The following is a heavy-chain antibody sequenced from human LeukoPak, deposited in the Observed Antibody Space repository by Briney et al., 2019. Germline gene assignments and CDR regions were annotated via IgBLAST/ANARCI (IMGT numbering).Heavy chain of an antibody. D-gene: IGHD6-6*01. CDR2: ISGSGPST. CDR1: GFTFQNYA. CDR3: VGTIASRGSEY. V-gene: IGHV3-23*01. Sequence: GGSLRLSCAASGFTFQNYAMSWVRQAPGKGLEWASSISGSGPSTDYADSVKGRFTISRDKSKNTVYLQMNNLRVDDTAMYYCVGTIASRGSEYWGQGALVTVSS. J-gene: IGHJ4*02.